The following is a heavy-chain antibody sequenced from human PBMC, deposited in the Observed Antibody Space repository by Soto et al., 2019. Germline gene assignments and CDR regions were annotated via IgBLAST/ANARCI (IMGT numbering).Heavy chain of an antibody. CDR1: GFTFNRYW. CDR2: INGDGSAT. J-gene: IGHJ4*02. CDR3: ARDPSTVTPY. D-gene: IGHD4-17*01. V-gene: IGHV3-74*01. Sequence: PGGSLRLSCAASGFTFNRYWTHWVRQAPGKGLVWVSRINGDGSATYYADSVKGRFTIARDNDKNTVYLQMNSLRAEDTAIYYCARDPSTVTPYWGQGTLVTVSS.